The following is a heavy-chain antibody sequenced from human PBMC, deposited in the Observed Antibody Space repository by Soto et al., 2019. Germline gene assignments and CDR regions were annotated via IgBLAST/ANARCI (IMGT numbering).Heavy chain of an antibody. CDR2: FESGGSI. J-gene: IGHJ4*02. D-gene: IGHD5-18*01. CDR1: GFSVRTNY. CDR3: ATGFDTAMLASDY. V-gene: IGHV3-53*02. Sequence: EVQLVETGGGLIQPGGSLRLSCAASGFSVRTNYMSWVRQAPGKGLDWVSVFESGGSIYYADSVKGRFIISRDYAKNSVFLQMDSLGVEDSRMYYCATGFDTAMLASDYWGQGTLVTVSS.